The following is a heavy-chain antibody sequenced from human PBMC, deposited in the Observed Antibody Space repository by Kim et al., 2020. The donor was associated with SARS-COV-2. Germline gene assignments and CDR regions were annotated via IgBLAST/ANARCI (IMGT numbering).Heavy chain of an antibody. J-gene: IGHJ4*02. CDR2: IKQDGSEK. V-gene: IGHV3-7*01. Sequence: GGSLRLSCAASGFTFSSYWMSWVRQAPGKGLEWVANIKQDGSEKYYVDSVKGRFTISRDNAKNSLYLQMNSLRAEDTAVYYCARDSSYYDFWSGYNLWGFDYWGQGTLVTVSS. D-gene: IGHD3-3*01. CDR1: GFTFSSYW. CDR3: ARDSSYYDFWSGYNLWGFDY.